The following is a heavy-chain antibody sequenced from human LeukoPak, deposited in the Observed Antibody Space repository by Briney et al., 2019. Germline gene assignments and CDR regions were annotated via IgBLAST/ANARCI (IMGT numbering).Heavy chain of an antibody. CDR3: ASAGLRYFDWLPAPGGYFDY. J-gene: IGHJ4*02. CDR2: IYSGGST. D-gene: IGHD3-9*01. Sequence: GGSLRLSCAASGFTVSSNYMSWVRQAPGKGLEWVSVIYSGGSTYYADSVKGRFTISRDNSKNTLYLQMNSLRAEDTAVYYCASAGLRYFDWLPAPGGYFDYWGQGTLVTVSS. V-gene: IGHV3-66*01. CDR1: GFTVSSNY.